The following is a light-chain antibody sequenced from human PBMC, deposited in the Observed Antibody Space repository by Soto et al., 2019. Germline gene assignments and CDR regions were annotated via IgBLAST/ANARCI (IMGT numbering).Light chain of an antibody. J-gene: IGKJ4*01. CDR2: SAS. CDR1: QGISNF. V-gene: IGKV1-27*01. Sequence: DIQMTQSQSSLSASVGDRVTITCRASQGISNFVAWYQQKLGKVPNLLIYSASTLQSWAPSRFSGSGSGKDFNISISVLQLEDVAPYYCQKYNSAQLTFGGGTKVEI. CDR3: QKYNSAQLT.